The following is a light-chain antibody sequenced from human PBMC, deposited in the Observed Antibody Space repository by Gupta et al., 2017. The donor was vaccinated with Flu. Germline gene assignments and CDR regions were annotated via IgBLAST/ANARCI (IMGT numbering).Light chain of an antibody. V-gene: IGLV2-14*01. Sequence: SALTQPASVSGSLGESITISFTGTSSDVGGYNYVSWYQQHPGKAPKLMIYAVNNRPAGVANRFSGSKSGNTASLTISGLQAEDEADYYCSSYTSISTWVFGGGTKVTVL. CDR1: SSDVGGYNY. CDR3: SSYTSISTWV. J-gene: IGLJ3*02. CDR2: AVN.